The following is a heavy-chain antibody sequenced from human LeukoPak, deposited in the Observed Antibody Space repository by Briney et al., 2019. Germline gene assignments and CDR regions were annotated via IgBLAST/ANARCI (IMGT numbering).Heavy chain of an antibody. V-gene: IGHV1-8*03. CDR3: ASVPAYDSSGYLFDY. D-gene: IGHD3-22*01. J-gene: IGHJ4*02. CDR2: MNPNSGNT. Sequence: ASVKVSCKASGYTFTSYDINWVRQATGQGLEWMGWMNPNSGNTGYAQKFQGRVTITRNTSISTAYMELSSLRSEDTAVYYCASVPAYDSSGYLFDYWGQGTLVTVSS. CDR1: GYTFTSYD.